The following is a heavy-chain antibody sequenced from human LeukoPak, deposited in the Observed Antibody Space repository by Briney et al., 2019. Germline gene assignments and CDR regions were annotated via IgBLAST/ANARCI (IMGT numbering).Heavy chain of an antibody. D-gene: IGHD3-22*01. CDR3: ARPWYYDSSGYSDDAFDI. Sequence: SGPALVKPTQTLTLTCTFSGFSLSTSGMRVSWIRQPPGKALEWLARIDWDDDKFYSTSLKTRLTISKDTSKNQVVLTMTNMDPVDTATYYCARPWYYDSSGYSDDAFDIWGQGTMVTVSS. J-gene: IGHJ3*02. CDR1: GFSLSTSGMR. V-gene: IGHV2-70*04. CDR2: IDWDDDK.